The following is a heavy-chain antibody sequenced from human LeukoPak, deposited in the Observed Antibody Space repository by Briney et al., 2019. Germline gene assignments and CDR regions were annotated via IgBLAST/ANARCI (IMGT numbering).Heavy chain of an antibody. CDR2: ITGSGGDT. V-gene: IGHV3-23*01. CDR3: AKSRAADTTLLFDY. J-gene: IGHJ4*02. D-gene: IGHD6-13*01. Sequence: PGGSLRLSCAASGFTFNNYAMNWVRQAPGKGLEWVSAITGSGGDTFYVDSVKARFTIARDNSKDTLYLQMSSLTAEDTAVYYCAKSRAADTTLLFDYWGQGTLVTVSS. CDR1: GFTFNNYA.